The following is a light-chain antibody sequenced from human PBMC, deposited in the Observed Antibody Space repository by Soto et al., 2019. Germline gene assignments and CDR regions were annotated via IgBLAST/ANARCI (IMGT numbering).Light chain of an antibody. CDR1: QDISNY. J-gene: IGKJ4*01. V-gene: IGKV1-33*01. CDR3: QQYDNLPIT. CDR2: DAS. Sequence: DIQMTQSPSSLSASVGDRVTITCRASQDISNYLNWYQQKPGKAPKLLIYDASNLETGVPSRFSGSGSGTDFTFTISSLHPEDIATYYCQQYDNLPITFGGGTKVEIK.